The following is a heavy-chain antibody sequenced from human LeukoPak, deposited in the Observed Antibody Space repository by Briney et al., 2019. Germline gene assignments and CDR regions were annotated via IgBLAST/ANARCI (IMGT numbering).Heavy chain of an antibody. V-gene: IGHV5-51*01. CDR1: GYSFTNYW. D-gene: IGHD2-2*01. CDR2: IYPGDSDT. J-gene: IGHJ4*02. CDR3: ARGRTRLAAFDY. Sequence: GESLKISCKGFGYSFTNYWVGWVRQMPGKGMAWMGIIYPGDSDTRYSPSFQGQVTISADKSITTAYLLWSSLKASDTAMYYCARGRTRLAAFDYWGQGALVTVSS.